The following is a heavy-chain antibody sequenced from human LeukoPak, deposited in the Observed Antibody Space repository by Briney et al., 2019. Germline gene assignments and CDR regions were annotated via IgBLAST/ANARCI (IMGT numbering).Heavy chain of an antibody. CDR3: ARGPIHYGGAFDI. CDR1: GYSISSGYY. V-gene: IGHV4-38-2*02. J-gene: IGHJ3*02. CDR2: IYRSGST. Sequence: LETLSLTCTASGYSISSGYYWGWIRQPPGKGLEWIGSIYRSGSTYYNPSLKSRVTISVDTSKNQFSLKLSSVTAADTAVYYCARGPIHYGGAFDIWGQGTMVTVSS. D-gene: IGHD4-17*01.